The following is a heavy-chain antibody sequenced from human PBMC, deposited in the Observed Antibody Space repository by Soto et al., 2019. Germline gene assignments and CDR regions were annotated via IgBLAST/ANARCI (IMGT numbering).Heavy chain of an antibody. CDR1: GFTFNYYE. CDR3: TRDAYSSGSFYGMDV. Sequence: PGGSLRLSCAASGFTFNYYEINWVRQAPGKGLEWVSYISRSGSNTLYADSVKGRFTISGDDAKNSVYLQMNSLRAEDTALYYCTRDAYSSGSFYGMDVWGQGTTVTVSS. V-gene: IGHV3-48*03. CDR2: ISRSGSNT. D-gene: IGHD5-18*01. J-gene: IGHJ6*02.